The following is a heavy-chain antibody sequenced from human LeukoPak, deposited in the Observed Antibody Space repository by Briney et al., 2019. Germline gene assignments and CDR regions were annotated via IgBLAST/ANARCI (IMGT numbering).Heavy chain of an antibody. CDR1: GGSIRSYY. D-gene: IGHD1-26*01. V-gene: IGHV4-4*07. CDR3: ARGGSYAHFDY. J-gene: IGHJ4*02. Sequence: PSETLSLTCTVSGGSIRSYYWGWIRLPAGKGLEWIGRMHTSGNTDYNPSLKSRVTMSVDTSKNQFSLKLTSVTAADTAVYYCARGGSYAHFDYWGQGTLVTVSS. CDR2: MHTSGNT.